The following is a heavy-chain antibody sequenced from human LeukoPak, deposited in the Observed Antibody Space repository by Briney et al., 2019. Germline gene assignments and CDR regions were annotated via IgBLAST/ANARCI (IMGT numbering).Heavy chain of an antibody. J-gene: IGHJ3*02. CDR2: ISYDGSNK. CDR1: EFTFSSYA. CDR3: ASLDAFDI. V-gene: IGHV3-30-3*01. Sequence: GGSLRLSCAASEFTFSSYAMHWVRQAPGKGLEWVAVISYDGSNKYYADSVKGRFTISRDNSKNTLYLQMNSLRAEDTAVYYCASLDAFDIWGQGTMVTVSS.